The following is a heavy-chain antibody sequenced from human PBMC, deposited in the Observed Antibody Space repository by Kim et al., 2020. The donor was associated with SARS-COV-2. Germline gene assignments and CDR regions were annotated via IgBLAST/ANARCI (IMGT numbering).Heavy chain of an antibody. Sequence: GGSLRLSCAASGFTFSDSGIHWVRQASGKGLEWVGRIRSKTNTYATAYAASVKGRFTISRDDSKNTAYLQMNSLKTEDTAVYYCTRTPTFYDILTDFGGDAFDIWCQGTVVTVSS. V-gene: IGHV3-73*01. CDR1: GFTFSDSG. CDR2: IRSKTNTYAT. D-gene: IGHD3-9*01. CDR3: TRTPTFYDILTDFGGDAFDI. J-gene: IGHJ3*02.